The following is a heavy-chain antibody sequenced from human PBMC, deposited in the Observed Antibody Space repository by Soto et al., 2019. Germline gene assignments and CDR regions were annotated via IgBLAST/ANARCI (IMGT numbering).Heavy chain of an antibody. CDR2: IYYSGTT. V-gene: IGHV4-31*03. D-gene: IGHD6-6*01. J-gene: IGHJ6*02. Sequence: SETLSLTCTVSGGSTTSAGNYWTWIRQHPGKGLEWIAYIYYSGTTSYSPSLRSRLTISVDTSKSQFSLQLNSVTPEDTAVYYCARIHSSSSSDMDVWGQGTTVTVSS. CDR3: ARIHSSSSSDMDV. CDR1: GGSTTSAGNY.